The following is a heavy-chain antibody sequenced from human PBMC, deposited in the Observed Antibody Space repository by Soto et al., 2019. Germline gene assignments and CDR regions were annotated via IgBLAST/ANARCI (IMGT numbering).Heavy chain of an antibody. CDR1: GFDVSSYY. J-gene: IGHJ6*02. Sequence: EVQVVESGGGLIQPGGSLRLSCAASGFDVSSYYMSWVRQAPGKGLEWVSVMYNGGSTYYADSVKGRFTISRDNSKNTVYLHMNSLRVEDTAIYYCARRYYSMDVWGQGTTVTVSS. CDR2: MYNGGST. V-gene: IGHV3-53*01. CDR3: ARRYYSMDV.